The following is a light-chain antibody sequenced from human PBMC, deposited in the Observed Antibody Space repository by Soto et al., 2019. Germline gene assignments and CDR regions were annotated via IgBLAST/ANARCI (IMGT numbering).Light chain of an antibody. CDR1: QSVGSN. CDR2: GAS. J-gene: IGKJ1*01. CDR3: QQYNNWPRT. Sequence: EIVMTQSPATLSVSPGERATLSCRASQSVGSNLAWYQQKPGQAPRLLIYGASYKATGIPARFSGRGSGTEFTITISSLQSEDFAVYYGQQYNNWPRTFGQWTKVEIK. V-gene: IGKV3-15*01.